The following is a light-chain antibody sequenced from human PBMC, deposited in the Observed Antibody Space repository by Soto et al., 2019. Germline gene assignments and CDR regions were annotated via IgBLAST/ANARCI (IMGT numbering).Light chain of an antibody. CDR3: LSYTTSSTYV. CDR2: DVS. Sequence: QSALTQPASVSGSPGQSITISCTGTSSDVGAYNYVSWYQQLPGKAPKLMIYDVSNRPSGVSNRFSGSKSGNTASLTISGLQAEDETDYYCLSYTTSSTYVFGTGNKVTVL. V-gene: IGLV2-14*03. CDR1: SSDVGAYNY. J-gene: IGLJ1*01.